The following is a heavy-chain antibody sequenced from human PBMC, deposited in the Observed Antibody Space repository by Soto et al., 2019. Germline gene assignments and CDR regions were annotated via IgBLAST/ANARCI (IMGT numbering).Heavy chain of an antibody. Sequence: SETLSLTCTVSGGSISSGDYYWSWIRQPPGKGLEWIGYIYYSGSTYYNPSLKSRVTISVDTSKNQFSLKLSSVAAADTAVYYCARVGDCSSTSCYDYWGQGTLVTVSS. CDR1: GGSISSGDYY. CDR3: ARVGDCSSTSCYDY. J-gene: IGHJ4*02. V-gene: IGHV4-30-4*01. CDR2: IYYSGST. D-gene: IGHD2-2*01.